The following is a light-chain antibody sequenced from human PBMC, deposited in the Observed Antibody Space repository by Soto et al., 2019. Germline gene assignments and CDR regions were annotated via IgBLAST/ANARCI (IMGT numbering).Light chain of an antibody. J-gene: IGKJ2*01. CDR2: WAS. CDR3: QHYYNTPSYT. Sequence: DIVMTQSPDSLAVSLGERATINCKSSQSVLYSSNNKNYLAWYQQKPGQPPKLLIYWASTRESGVPDRFSGGRSGTDFSLTISSLQAEDVAVSYCQHYYNTPSYTFGQGTILEIK. CDR1: QSVLYSSNNKNY. V-gene: IGKV4-1*01.